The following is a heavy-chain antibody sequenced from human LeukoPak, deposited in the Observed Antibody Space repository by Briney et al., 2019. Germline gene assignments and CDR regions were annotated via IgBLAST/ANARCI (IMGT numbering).Heavy chain of an antibody. CDR1: DYSISSGYY. D-gene: IGHD1-26*01. J-gene: IGHJ3*01. CDR2: IYHSGNT. V-gene: IGHV4-38-2*01. Sequence: SETLSLTCAVSDYSISSGYYWGWIRQPPGKGLEWIGSIYHSGNTYFNPSLKSRVTISVDTSKNQFSLKLSSGNAADTAIYYCARHVHSSTYYSAFGLWGQGTMVTVSS. CDR3: ARHVHSSTYYSAFGL.